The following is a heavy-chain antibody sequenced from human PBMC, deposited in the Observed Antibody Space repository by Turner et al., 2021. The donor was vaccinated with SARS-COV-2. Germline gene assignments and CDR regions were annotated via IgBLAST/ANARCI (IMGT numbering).Heavy chain of an antibody. CDR1: GGSISSKS. V-gene: IGHV4-59*08. J-gene: IGHJ6*02. CDR3: ARHQGSASGYDHGMNV. Sequence: QVQLQESGPGLVRPSETLSRTCTVSGGSISSKSWSWIRQSPGRGLEWIGYFYKIGSIDYNPTLRSRVTISVDTSKNQLSLNLISVTAADTAVYYCARHQGSASGYDHGMNVWGQGTAVIVSS. CDR2: FYKIGSI. D-gene: IGHD1-26*01.